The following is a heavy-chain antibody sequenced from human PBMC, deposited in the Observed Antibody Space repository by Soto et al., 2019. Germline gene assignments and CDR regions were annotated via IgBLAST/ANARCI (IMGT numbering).Heavy chain of an antibody. V-gene: IGHV1-18*01. CDR3: ARDEDVAVALGDSEHTAFDI. J-gene: IGHJ3*02. Sequence: ASVKVSCKASGYTFTSYGISWVRQAPGQGLEWMGWISAYNGNTNYAQKLQGRVTMTTDTSTSTAYMELRSLRSDDTAVYYCARDEDVAVALGDSEHTAFDIWGQGTMVTVSS. CDR2: ISAYNGNT. D-gene: IGHD6-19*01. CDR1: GYTFTSYG.